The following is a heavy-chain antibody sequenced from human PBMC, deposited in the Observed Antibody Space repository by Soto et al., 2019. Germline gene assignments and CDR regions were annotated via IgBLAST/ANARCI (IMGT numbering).Heavy chain of an antibody. V-gene: IGHV3-23*01. CDR1: GFTFSSYA. D-gene: IGHD2-15*01. J-gene: IGHJ3*02. CDR3: AKDRCSGGSCYSEAHDAFDI. CDR2: ISGSGGST. Sequence: GGSLRLSCAASGFTFSSYAMSWVRQAPGKGLEWVSAISGSGGSTYYADSVKGRFTISRDNSKNTLYLQMNSLRAEDTAVYYCAKDRCSGGSCYSEAHDAFDIWGQGTMVTVSS.